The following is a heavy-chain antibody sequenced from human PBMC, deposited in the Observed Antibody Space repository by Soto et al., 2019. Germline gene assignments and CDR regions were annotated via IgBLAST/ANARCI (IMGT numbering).Heavy chain of an antibody. Sequence: QVQLQESGPGLVKPSRTLSLTCTVSGGSINSGGYCWGWIRQHPGKGLDWIGCISYGGSTSYNPSLKSRVTISVDTSKNQFSLKLTSVTAADTAVYYCSRGILVWGQGALITVSS. CDR2: ISYGGST. D-gene: IGHD5-18*01. J-gene: IGHJ4*02. V-gene: IGHV4-31*03. CDR3: SRGILV. CDR1: GGSINSGGYC.